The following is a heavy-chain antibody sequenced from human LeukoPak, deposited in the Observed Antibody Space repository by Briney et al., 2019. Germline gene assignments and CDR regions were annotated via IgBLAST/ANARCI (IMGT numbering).Heavy chain of an antibody. CDR3: ARVKGSYLQFDY. J-gene: IGHJ4*02. D-gene: IGHD3-10*01. Sequence: SETLSLTCTVSGGSLSGFYWSWIRQPPGKGLEWIGYIYYSGSTNYNPSLKSRVTMSVDTSKNQFSLKLSSVTAADTAVYYCARVKGSYLQFDYWGQGTLVTVSS. V-gene: IGHV4-59*01. CDR2: IYYSGST. CDR1: GGSLSGFY.